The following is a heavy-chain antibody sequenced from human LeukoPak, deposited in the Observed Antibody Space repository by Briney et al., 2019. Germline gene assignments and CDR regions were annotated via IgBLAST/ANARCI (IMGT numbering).Heavy chain of an antibody. CDR2: IYGSGTI. V-gene: IGHV4-4*07. D-gene: IGHD3-10*01. CDR3: ARDSGTTGEVKFDP. J-gene: IGHJ5*02. Sequence: PSETLSLTCTVFGGSISRSYWSWMRQPAGKGPEWIGRIYGSGTITYNPSLESRVTMSVDTSKNQFSLRLRSVTAADTAVYYCARDSGTTGEVKFDPWGQGILVTVSS. CDR1: GGSISRSY.